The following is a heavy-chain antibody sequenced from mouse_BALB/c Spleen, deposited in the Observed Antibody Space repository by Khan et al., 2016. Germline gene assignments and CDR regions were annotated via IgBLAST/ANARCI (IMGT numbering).Heavy chain of an antibody. Sequence: QVQLQQSGAELAKPGASVKMSCKASDYTFTSYWMHWVKQRPGQGLEWIGYINPSTGYTEYNQKFKDKATLTADKSSSTAYMQLSSLTSEDSAVYYCARYEGGFAYWGQGTLVTVSA. CDR1: DYTFTSYW. CDR3: ARYEGGFAY. V-gene: IGHV1-7*01. D-gene: IGHD2-3*01. CDR2: INPSTGYT. J-gene: IGHJ3*01.